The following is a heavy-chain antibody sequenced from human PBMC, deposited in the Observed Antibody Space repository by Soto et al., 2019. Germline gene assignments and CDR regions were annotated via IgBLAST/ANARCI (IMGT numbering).Heavy chain of an antibody. D-gene: IGHD6-19*01. J-gene: IGHJ4*02. CDR1: GFSLSTNGMC. CDR2: VDWDDDK. V-gene: IGHV2-70*01. CDR3: ARTPLTTGWSVDY. Sequence: SGPTLVNPTQTLTLTCTFSGFSLSTNGMCVSWIRQPPGKALEWLALVDWDDDKFYSISLRTRLTISRDTSKNQVVLTMTDMDPVDTATYYCARTPLTTGWSVDYWGQGTLVTVSS.